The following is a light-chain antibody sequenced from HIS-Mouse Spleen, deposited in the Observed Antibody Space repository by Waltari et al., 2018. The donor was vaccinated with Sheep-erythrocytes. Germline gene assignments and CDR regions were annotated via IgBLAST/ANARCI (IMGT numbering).Light chain of an antibody. CDR1: QSVSSSY. CDR2: GAS. Sequence: EIVLTQSPGTLSLSPGERATLPCRASQSVSSSYLAWYQQKPGQAPRPLIYGASSRATGIPDRVSGSGSGTDFTLTISRLEPEDFAVYYCQQYGSSPTFGQGTKLEIK. CDR3: QQYGSSPT. J-gene: IGKJ2*01. V-gene: IGKV3-20*01.